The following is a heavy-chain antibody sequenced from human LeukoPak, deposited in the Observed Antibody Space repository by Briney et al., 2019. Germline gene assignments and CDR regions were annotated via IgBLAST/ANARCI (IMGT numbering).Heavy chain of an antibody. D-gene: IGHD2-15*01. CDR2: IYSSGST. J-gene: IGHJ5*02. CDR3: ARDHCSGGSCYPGWFDP. V-gene: IGHV4-59*01. Sequence: PSETLSLTCTVSGGSISSYYWNWIRLPPGKGLEWIGYIYSSGSTIYNPSLKSQVTISIDTSRNQFSLRLSSVTAADTAVYYCARDHCSGGSCYPGWFDPWGQGTLVTVSS. CDR1: GGSISSYY.